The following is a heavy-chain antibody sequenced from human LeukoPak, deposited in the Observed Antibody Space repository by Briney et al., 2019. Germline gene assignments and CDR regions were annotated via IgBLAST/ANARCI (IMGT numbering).Heavy chain of an antibody. Sequence: SETLSLTCTVSGGSISSGSYYWSWIRQPAGKGLEWIGRIYTSGSTNYNPSLKSRVTISVDTSKNQFSLKLSSVTAADTAVYYCARVGGSGSDPGPFDYWGQGTLVTVSS. CDR1: GGSISSGSYY. CDR2: IYTSGST. D-gene: IGHD1-26*01. CDR3: ARVGGSGSDPGPFDY. V-gene: IGHV4-61*02. J-gene: IGHJ4*02.